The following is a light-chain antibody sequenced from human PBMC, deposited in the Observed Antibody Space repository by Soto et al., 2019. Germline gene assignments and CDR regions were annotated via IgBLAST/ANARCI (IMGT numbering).Light chain of an antibody. V-gene: IGKV3-15*01. J-gene: IGKJ1*01. CDR1: QSVSSN. CDR3: LQYHNLWA. CDR2: RAS. Sequence: EIVMTQSPATLSVSPGEGATLSWRASQSVSSNLAWYQQKPGQAPRLLVYRASTRATGIPARFSGSGSGTEFTLTISSLQSEDFTVYSCLQYHNLWAFGQGTKVDIK.